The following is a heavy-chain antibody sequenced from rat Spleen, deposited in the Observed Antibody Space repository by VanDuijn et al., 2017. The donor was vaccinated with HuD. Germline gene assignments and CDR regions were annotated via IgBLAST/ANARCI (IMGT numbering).Heavy chain of an antibody. J-gene: IGHJ2*01. CDR2: ISTGDGT. CDR3: TRVDTMGTEDY. D-gene: IGHD1-7*01. V-gene: IGHV5-31*01. CDR1: GFSLTSYN. Sequence: VQLKESGPGLVQPSQPLSLTCTVSGFSLTSYNIHWIRQPPGKGLEWVASISTGDGTYSPDSVKGRFTISRDNAKSTLYLQMNSLRSEDTATYFCTRVDTMGTEDYWGQGVMVTVSS.